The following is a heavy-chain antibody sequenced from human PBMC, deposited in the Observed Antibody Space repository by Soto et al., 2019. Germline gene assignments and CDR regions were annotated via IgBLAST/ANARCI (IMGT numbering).Heavy chain of an antibody. CDR1: GGSISSYY. D-gene: IGHD3-22*01. J-gene: IGHJ4*02. CDR3: ASYDSSGNFDY. V-gene: IGHV4-59*01. CDR2: IYYSGST. Sequence: QVQLQESGPGLVKPSETLSLTCTVSGGSISSYYWSWIRQPPGKELECIGYIYYSGSTTYNPSLKSLVPISVDTSKNQVSLKLSSVTAADTAVYYCASYDSSGNFDYWGQGTLVTVSS.